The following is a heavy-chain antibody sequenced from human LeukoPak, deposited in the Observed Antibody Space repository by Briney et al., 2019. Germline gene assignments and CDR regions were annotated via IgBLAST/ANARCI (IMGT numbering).Heavy chain of an antibody. CDR2: IWYDGSNK. V-gene: IGHV3-33*06. CDR3: AKSSRVGSSGYYFPDAFDI. CDR1: GFTSSDHY. D-gene: IGHD3-22*01. J-gene: IGHJ3*02. Sequence: GGSLRLSCVASGFTSSDHYMDWVRQAPGKGLEWVAVIWYDGSNKYYADSVKGRFTISRDNSKNTLYLQMNSLRAEDTAVYYCAKSSRVGSSGYYFPDAFDIWGQGTMVTVSS.